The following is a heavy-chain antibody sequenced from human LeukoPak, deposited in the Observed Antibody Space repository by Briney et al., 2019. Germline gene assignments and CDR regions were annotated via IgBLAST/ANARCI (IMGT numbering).Heavy chain of an antibody. CDR3: AKNYGSGTYYNYFDS. D-gene: IGHD3-10*01. CDR1: GFTFSSFA. Sequence: GGSLRLSCAPSGFTFSSFAMSWVRRAPGKGLEWVSSISGSGGATYYADSVKGRFTISRDNSENTLYLQINSLRAEDTAVFYCAKNYGSGTYYNYFDSRGQGTLVTVSS. J-gene: IGHJ4*02. V-gene: IGHV3-23*01. CDR2: ISGSGGAT.